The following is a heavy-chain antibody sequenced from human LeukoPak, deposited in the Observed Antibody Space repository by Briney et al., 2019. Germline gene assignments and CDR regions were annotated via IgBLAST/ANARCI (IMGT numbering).Heavy chain of an antibody. J-gene: IGHJ6*03. D-gene: IGHD1-26*01. CDR1: GFTFSSYS. CDR2: ISSSSSYI. Sequence: PGGSLRLSCAASGFTFSSYSMNWVRQAPGKGLEWVSSISSSSSYIYYADSVKGRFTISRDNAKNSLYLQMNSLRAEDTAVYYCAKELRGSYYSYYYYMDVWGKGTTVTVSS. V-gene: IGHV3-21*01. CDR3: AKELRGSYYSYYYYMDV.